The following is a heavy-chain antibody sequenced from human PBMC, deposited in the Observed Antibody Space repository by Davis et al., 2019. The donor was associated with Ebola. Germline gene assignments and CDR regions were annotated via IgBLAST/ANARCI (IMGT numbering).Heavy chain of an antibody. CDR1: GFTFSSYG. CDR2: IRYDGSNK. Sequence: GGSLRLSCAASGFTFSSYGMHWVRQAPGKGLEWVAFIRYDGSNKYYADSVKVRFTISRDNARNLVYVQMNSMRAEATALYHCTRVNAVTGYSRFDSWGQGTLVTVSS. J-gene: IGHJ5*01. D-gene: IGHD3-9*01. V-gene: IGHV3-30*02. CDR3: TRVNAVTGYSRFDS.